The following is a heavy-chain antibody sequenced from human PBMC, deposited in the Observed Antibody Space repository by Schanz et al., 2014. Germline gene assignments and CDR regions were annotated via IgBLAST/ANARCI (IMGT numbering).Heavy chain of an antibody. Sequence: EVQLVESGGGWVQPGGSLRLSCAASGFTFSNFWMSWVRQTPGTGLEWVANIRQSGSEKAYVDSVKGRFTISRDNARNSLYLQMNSLRVEDTAVYYWAREGAGGFDYWGQGTLVTVSS. CDR3: AREGAGGFDY. CDR2: IRQSGSEK. CDR1: GFTFSNFW. D-gene: IGHD3-16*01. V-gene: IGHV3-7*01. J-gene: IGHJ4*02.